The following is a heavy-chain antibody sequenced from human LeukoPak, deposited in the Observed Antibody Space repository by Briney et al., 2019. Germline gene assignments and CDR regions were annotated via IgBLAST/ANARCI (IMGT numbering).Heavy chain of an antibody. CDR3: ARHVHKKAAGPRAFDI. Sequence: SETLSLTCTVSGGSISSSSYYWGWIRQPPGKGLEWIGSIYYSGSTYYNPSLKSRVTISVDTSKNQFSLKLSSVTAADTAVYYCARHVHKKAAGPRAFDIWGQGTMVTVSS. J-gene: IGHJ3*02. CDR2: IYYSGST. D-gene: IGHD6-13*01. CDR1: GGSISSSSYY. V-gene: IGHV4-39*01.